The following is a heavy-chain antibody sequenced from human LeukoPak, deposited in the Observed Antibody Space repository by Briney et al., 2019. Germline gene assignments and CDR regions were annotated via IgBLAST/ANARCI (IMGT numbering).Heavy chain of an antibody. CDR1: GFTFDDYA. CDR2: ISWNSGSI. D-gene: IGHD4-17*01. V-gene: IGHV3-9*01. J-gene: IGHJ4*02. Sequence: GRSLRLSCAASGFTFDDYAMHWVRQAPGQGLEWVSGISWNSGSIGYADSVKGRFTISRVNAKNSLYLQMNSLRAEDTALYYCASGGGYGDYPVTPFDYWGQGTLVTVSS. CDR3: ASGGGYGDYPVTPFDY.